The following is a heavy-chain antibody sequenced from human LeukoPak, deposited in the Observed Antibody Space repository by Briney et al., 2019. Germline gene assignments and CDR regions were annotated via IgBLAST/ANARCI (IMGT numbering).Heavy chain of an antibody. V-gene: IGHV3-30*02. CDR3: ARCSYSDGSCPDY. CDR1: GFTFSSYG. D-gene: IGHD2-15*01. CDR2: IRYDGSNK. Sequence: GGSLRLSCAASGFTFSSYGMHWVRQAPGKGLEWVAFIRYDGSNKYYADSVKGRFTTSRDNAKNTLYLQMNSLRAEDTAVYYCARCSYSDGSCPDYWGQGTLVTVSS. J-gene: IGHJ4*02.